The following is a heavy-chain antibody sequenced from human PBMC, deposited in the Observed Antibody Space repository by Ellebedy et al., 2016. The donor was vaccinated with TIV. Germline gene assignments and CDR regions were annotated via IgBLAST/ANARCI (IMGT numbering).Heavy chain of an antibody. Sequence: PGGSLRLSCAASGFTFSSFGMHWVRQAPGKGLEWVTLISYDGLNKYYADSVKGRFTIARDNGKNSVYLEMHSLRAEDTAVYYCGRIGYITSWYREVYWGRGTLVAVSS. CDR2: ISYDGLNK. D-gene: IGHD6-13*01. V-gene: IGHV3-30*03. J-gene: IGHJ2*01. CDR3: GRIGYITSWYREVY. CDR1: GFTFSSFG.